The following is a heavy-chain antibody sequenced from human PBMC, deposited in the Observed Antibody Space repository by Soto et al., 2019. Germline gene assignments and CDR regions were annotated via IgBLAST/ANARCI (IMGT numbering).Heavy chain of an antibody. CDR2: INHSGST. Sequence: PSETLSLTCAVYGGSFSGYYWSWIRQPPGKGLEWIGEINHSGSTNYNPSLKSRVTISVDTSKNQFSLKLSSVTAADTAVYYCARRRTTVTAGGACAFDIWGQGTMVTVSS. V-gene: IGHV4-34*01. CDR1: GGSFSGYY. CDR3: ARRRTTVTAGGACAFDI. J-gene: IGHJ3*02. D-gene: IGHD4-17*01.